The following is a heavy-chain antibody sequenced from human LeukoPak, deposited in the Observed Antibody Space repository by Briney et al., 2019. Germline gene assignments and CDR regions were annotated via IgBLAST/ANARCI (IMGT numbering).Heavy chain of an antibody. CDR1: GYTFTGYY. CDR2: INPNSGGT. CDR3: ARAVPHYYGSGSYDGY. Sequence: ASVKVSCKASGYTFTGYYMHWVRQAPGQGLEWMGWINPNSGGTNYAQKFQGRVTMTRDTSISTAYMELSRLRSDDTAVYYCARAVPHYYGSGSYDGYWGQGTLVTVSS. D-gene: IGHD3-10*01. J-gene: IGHJ4*02. V-gene: IGHV1-2*02.